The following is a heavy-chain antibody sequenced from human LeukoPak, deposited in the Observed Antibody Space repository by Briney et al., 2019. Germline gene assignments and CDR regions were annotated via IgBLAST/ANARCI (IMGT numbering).Heavy chain of an antibody. CDR2: ISTSGGST. CDR1: GFTFTIYA. V-gene: IGHV3-23*01. J-gene: IGHJ6*03. Sequence: GGSLRLSCAASGFTFTIYAMSWVRQAPGKGLEWVSAISTSGGSTYYADSVKGRFTISRDNSKNSLYLQMNSLRAEDTAVYYCARGPTSTYDFWSGYYYYYMDVWGKGTTVTVSS. D-gene: IGHD3-3*01. CDR3: ARGPTSTYDFWSGYYYYYMDV.